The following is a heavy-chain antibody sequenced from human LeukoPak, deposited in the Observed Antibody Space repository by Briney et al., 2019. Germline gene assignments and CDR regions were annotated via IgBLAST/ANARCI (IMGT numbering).Heavy chain of an antibody. CDR1: GFTFSDYY. Sequence: GGSLRLSCAASGFTFSDYYMSWIRQAPGKGLEWVSYISSSGSTIYYADSVKGRFTISRDNAKNSLYLQMNRLRAEDTAVYYCARDNYYGSGSSSYGMDVWGKGTTVTVSS. CDR2: ISSSGSTI. D-gene: IGHD3-10*01. J-gene: IGHJ6*04. V-gene: IGHV3-11*04. CDR3: ARDNYYGSGSSSYGMDV.